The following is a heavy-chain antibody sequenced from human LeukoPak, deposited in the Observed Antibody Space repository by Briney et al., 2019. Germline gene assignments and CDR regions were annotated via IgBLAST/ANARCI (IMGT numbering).Heavy chain of an antibody. CDR2: ISAYNGNT. V-gene: IGHV1-18*01. Sequence: ASVKVSCKASGYTFTSYGISWVRQAPGQGLEWMGWISAYNGNTNYAQKLQGRVTMTTDTSTSTAYMELRSLRSDDTAVYYCARGTTVTTVRGWFDPWCQGTLVTVSS. CDR1: GYTFTSYG. CDR3: ARGTTVTTVRGWFDP. J-gene: IGHJ5*02. D-gene: IGHD4-11*01.